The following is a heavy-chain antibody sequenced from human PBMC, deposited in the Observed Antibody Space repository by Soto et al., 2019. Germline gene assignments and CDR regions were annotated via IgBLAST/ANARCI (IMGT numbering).Heavy chain of an antibody. Sequence: GGSLRLSCAASGFTFSSYAMSWVRQAPGKGLEWVSAISSSGGSTYYADSVKGRFTISRDNAKNTLSLQMNSLRAEDTAVYYCAKAPQNVCTMGVGSYDLDYWGQGTLVTVSS. J-gene: IGHJ4*02. CDR1: GFTFSSYA. V-gene: IGHV3-23*01. CDR2: ISSSGGST. CDR3: AKAPQNVCTMGVGSYDLDY. D-gene: IGHD2-8*01.